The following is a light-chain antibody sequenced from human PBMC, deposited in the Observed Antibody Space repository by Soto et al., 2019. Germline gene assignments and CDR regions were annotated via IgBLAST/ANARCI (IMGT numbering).Light chain of an antibody. J-gene: IGKJ1*01. CDR3: QQSYSTPRT. CDR2: AAS. V-gene: IGKV1-39*01. CDR1: QSISSY. Sequence: DIQMTQSPSSLSASVGDRATITCRASQSISSYLNWYQQKPGKAPKLLIYAASSLQSGVPSRFSGSGSGTDFTLIISSLQPEDFATYYCQQSYSTPRTFGQGTKVDIK.